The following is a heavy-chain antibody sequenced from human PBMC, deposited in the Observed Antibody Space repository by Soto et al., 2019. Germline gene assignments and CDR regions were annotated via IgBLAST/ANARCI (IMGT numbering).Heavy chain of an antibody. CDR3: ARGSSIAGLYYGMDV. V-gene: IGHV4-31*03. Sequence: QVQLQESGPGLVKPSQTLSLTCTVSGGSISSGGYYWTWIRQHPGKGLEWIGYNYYSGITYYNPSLKSRVTXPVXXSXYQFSLKLSSVTAADTAVYYCARGSSIAGLYYGMDVWGQGTTVTVSS. D-gene: IGHD6-6*01. CDR2: NYYSGIT. J-gene: IGHJ6*02. CDR1: GGSISSGGYY.